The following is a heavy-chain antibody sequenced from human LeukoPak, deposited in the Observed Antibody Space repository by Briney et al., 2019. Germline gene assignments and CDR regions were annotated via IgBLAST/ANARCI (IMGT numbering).Heavy chain of an antibody. V-gene: IGHV1-24*01. D-gene: IGHD5-12*01. CDR1: GYTLTELS. CDR3: ATDTVSAGLAWGYDRNAFDI. CDR2: FDPEDGET. J-gene: IGHJ3*02. Sequence: ASVKVSCKVSGYTLTELSMHWVRQAPGKGLEWMGGFDPEDGETLYAQKFQGRVTMTEDTSTDTAYMELSSLRSEDTAVYYCATDTVSAGLAWGYDRNAFDIWGQGTMVTVSS.